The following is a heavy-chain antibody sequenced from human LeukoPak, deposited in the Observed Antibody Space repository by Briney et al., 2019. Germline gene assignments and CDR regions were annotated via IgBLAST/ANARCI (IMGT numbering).Heavy chain of an antibody. Sequence: GGSLRLSCAASGFTFSSYAMSWVRQAPGKGLEWVSAISGSGGSTYYADSVKGRFTISRDNSKNTLYLQMNSLRAEDTAVYYCARRVISEISIDKGNWLDPWGQGTLVTVPS. D-gene: IGHD3-3*01. V-gene: IGHV3-23*01. CDR3: ARRVISEISIDKGNWLDP. CDR1: GFTFSSYA. J-gene: IGHJ5*02. CDR2: ISGSGGST.